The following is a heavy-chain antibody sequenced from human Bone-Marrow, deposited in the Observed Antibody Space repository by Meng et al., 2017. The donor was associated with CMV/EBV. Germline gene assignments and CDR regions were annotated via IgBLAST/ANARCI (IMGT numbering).Heavy chain of an antibody. D-gene: IGHD1-26*01. CDR1: GYTFSSHG. CDR2: ISAYNGNT. CDR3: ARELVGATRAYFDY. Sequence: ATVKVSCNASGYTFSSHGISWVRQAPAQGLEWMGWISAYNGNTNYAQKLQGRVTMTTDTSTSTAYMELRSLRSDDTAVYYCARELVGATRAYFDYWGQGTLVTVSS. V-gene: IGHV1-18*01. J-gene: IGHJ4*02.